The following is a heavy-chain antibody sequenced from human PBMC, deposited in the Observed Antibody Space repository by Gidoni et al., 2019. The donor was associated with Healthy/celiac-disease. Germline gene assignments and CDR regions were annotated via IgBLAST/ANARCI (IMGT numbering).Heavy chain of an antibody. V-gene: IGHV3-43*02. CDR1: GFTFDDYA. D-gene: IGHD3-22*01. CDR3: ATRNYYDSSGPFDY. CDR2: ISGDGGST. J-gene: IGHJ4*02. Sequence: EVQLVESGGGVVQPGGSLRLSCAASGFTFDDYAMHWVRQAPGKGLEWVSLISGDGGSTYYADSVKGRFTISRDNSKNSLYLQMNSLRTEDTALYYCATRNYYDSSGPFDYWGQGTLVTVSS.